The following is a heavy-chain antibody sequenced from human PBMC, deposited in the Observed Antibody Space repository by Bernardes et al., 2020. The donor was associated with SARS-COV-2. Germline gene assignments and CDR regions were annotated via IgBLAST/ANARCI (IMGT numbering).Heavy chain of an antibody. CDR2: VSWDGSTT. Sequence: GGSLRLSCAASGFTFEDYTMHWVRQVPGKGLEWVSLVSWDGSTTNYADSVKGRFIISRDSSRNTVHLQMDSLRKEDTALYYCATERRSLTVFGVGHDAFDFWGQGTMVTVSS. J-gene: IGHJ3*01. CDR3: ATERRSLTVFGVGHDAFDF. V-gene: IGHV3-43*01. D-gene: IGHD3-3*01. CDR1: GFTFEDYT.